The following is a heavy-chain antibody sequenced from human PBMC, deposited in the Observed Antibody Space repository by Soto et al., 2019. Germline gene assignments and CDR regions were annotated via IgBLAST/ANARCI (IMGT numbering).Heavy chain of an antibody. CDR3: VKVEYYCDSSGYYLFYY. D-gene: IGHD3-22*01. V-gene: IGHV3-64D*06. J-gene: IGHJ4*02. Sequence: PGGSLRLSCSASGFTFSSYAMHWVRQAPGKGLEYVSSISTNGGSTHYADSVKGRFTISRDNSKNTQYLQMSSLRADDTAVYYCVKVEYYCDSSGYYLFYYWGQGTLVIVSS. CDR2: ISTNGGST. CDR1: GFTFSSYA.